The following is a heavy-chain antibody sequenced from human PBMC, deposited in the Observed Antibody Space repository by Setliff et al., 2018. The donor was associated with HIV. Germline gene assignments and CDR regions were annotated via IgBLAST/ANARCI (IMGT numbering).Heavy chain of an antibody. J-gene: IGHJ6*03. D-gene: IGHD3-3*01. CDR3: ARLTYVSRFLGWSPEYSFYHYYLDV. CDR2: IYYNGNA. Sequence: PSETLSLTCGVSGDSISSGGYYWSWIRQSPVKGLEWIGYIYYNGNAYYNPSLEGRLTMSIDPSQNHFSLNLTSVTAADTAVYYCARLTYVSRFLGWSPEYSFYHYYLDVWGKGTTVTVSS. V-gene: IGHV4-31*02. CDR1: GDSISSGGYY.